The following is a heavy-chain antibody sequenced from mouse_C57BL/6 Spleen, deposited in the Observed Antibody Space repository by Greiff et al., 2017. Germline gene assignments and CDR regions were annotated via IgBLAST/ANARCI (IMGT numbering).Heavy chain of an antibody. D-gene: IGHD1-1*01. V-gene: IGHV1-42*01. CDR3: ASRDYYGSSYGDY. J-gene: IGHJ2*01. Sequence: EVQRVESGPELVKPGASVKISCKASGYSFTGYYMNWVKQSPEKSLEWIGEINPSTGGTTYNQKFKAKATLTVDKSSSTAYMQLKSLTSEDSAVYYCASRDYYGSSYGDYWGQGTTLTVSS. CDR1: GYSFTGYY. CDR2: INPSTGGT.